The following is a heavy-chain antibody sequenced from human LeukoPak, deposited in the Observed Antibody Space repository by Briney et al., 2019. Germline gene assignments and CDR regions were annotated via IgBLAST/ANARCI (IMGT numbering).Heavy chain of an antibody. CDR2: IWYDGSNK. V-gene: IGHV3-33*03. Sequence: GRSLRLSCAASGFTFSSYGMHWVRQAPGKGLEWVAVIWYDGSNKYYADSVKGRFTISRDQANNTLYLQMNSLRAEDTAVYYCAKGSGLWLAMAFDIWGQGTMVTVSS. CDR1: GFTFSSYG. J-gene: IGHJ3*02. CDR3: AKGSGLWLAMAFDI. D-gene: IGHD6-19*01.